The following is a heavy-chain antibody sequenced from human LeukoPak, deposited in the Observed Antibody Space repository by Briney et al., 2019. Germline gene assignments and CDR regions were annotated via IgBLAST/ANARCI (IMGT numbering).Heavy chain of an antibody. CDR2: IKSEVDGATR. CDR1: GLIFSNCW. D-gene: IGHD2-2*02. CDR3: AKDRCSSTSCYSAFDY. V-gene: IGHV3-15*01. J-gene: IGHJ4*02. Sequence: GGSLRLSCAASGLIFSNCWMTWVRQAPGKGLEWVGRIKSEVDGATRDYAAPVRGRFTLSRDDSRNTLYLQMSSLRAEDTAVYYCAKDRCSSTSCYSAFDYWGQGTLVTVSS.